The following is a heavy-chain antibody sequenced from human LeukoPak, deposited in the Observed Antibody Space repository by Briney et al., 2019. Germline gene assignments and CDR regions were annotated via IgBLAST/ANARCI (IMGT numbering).Heavy chain of an antibody. Sequence: GGSLRLSCAASGFTVSSNYMSWVRQAPGKGLVWVSRINTDGSMTHYADSVKGRFTISRDNSKNTLYLQMNSLRAEDTSVYYCAEDQQLQPFHYWGQGTLVTVSS. J-gene: IGHJ4*02. V-gene: IGHV3-66*02. CDR3: AEDQQLQPFHY. D-gene: IGHD2-2*01. CDR1: GFTVSSNY. CDR2: INTDGSMT.